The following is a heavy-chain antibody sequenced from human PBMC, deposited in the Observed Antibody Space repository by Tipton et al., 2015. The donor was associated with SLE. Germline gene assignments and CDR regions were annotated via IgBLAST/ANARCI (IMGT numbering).Heavy chain of an antibody. Sequence: TLSLTCTLSGGSLSSYYWSWIRQPPGKGLEWIGYIYYDGSTNYNPSLKSRVTISVDTSKNQFSLKLTSVTAADTAVYYCARGWYSRNWEWWFDPWGQGTLVTVSS. CDR3: ARGWYSRNWEWWFDP. D-gene: IGHD6-13*01. CDR2: IYYDGST. CDR1: GGSLSSYY. V-gene: IGHV4-59*01. J-gene: IGHJ5*02.